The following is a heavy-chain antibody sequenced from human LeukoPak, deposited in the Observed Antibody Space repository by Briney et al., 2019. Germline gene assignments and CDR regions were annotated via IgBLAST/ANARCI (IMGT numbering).Heavy chain of an antibody. J-gene: IGHJ4*02. Sequence: ASVKVSCKVSGYTLTESSMHWVRQAPGKGLEWMGGFDPEDGETIYAQKFQGRVTVTEDTSTDTAYMELSSLRSEDTAVYYCATDHDSSGYYLFDYWGQGTLVTVSS. V-gene: IGHV1-24*01. CDR1: GYTLTESS. D-gene: IGHD3-22*01. CDR2: FDPEDGET. CDR3: ATDHDSSGYYLFDY.